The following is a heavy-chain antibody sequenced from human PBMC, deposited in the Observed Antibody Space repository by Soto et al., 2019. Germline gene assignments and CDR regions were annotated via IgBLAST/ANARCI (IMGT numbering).Heavy chain of an antibody. CDR2: SGGSGGST. D-gene: IGHD6-19*01. CDR3: AKDRLAGTRSFDS. Sequence: PWESLRLSCSASGFTFTSYGMSWCRPAPGKGLEWVSASGGSGGSTYYADSVKGRFTISRDNSKNTLYLQMHGLRAEDTALYYCAKDRLAGTRSFDSWGQGALVTVSS. J-gene: IGHJ4*02. V-gene: IGHV3-23*01. CDR1: GFTFTSYG.